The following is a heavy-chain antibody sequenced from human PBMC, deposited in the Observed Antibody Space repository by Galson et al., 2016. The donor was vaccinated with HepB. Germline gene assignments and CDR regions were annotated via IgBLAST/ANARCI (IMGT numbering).Heavy chain of an antibody. CDR1: GYIFTNYW. V-gene: IGHV5-51*03. CDR2: IYPGYSDT. J-gene: IGHJ4*02. Sequence: QSGAEVKKPGESLKISCRGSGYIFTNYWIGWVRQMPGKGLEWLGIIYPGYSDTRYSPSFQGRVTISVAKSIRTAYLQWSGLEASDTAIYYCARGGGFFDRSGLFDYWGQGTQVTVSS. D-gene: IGHD3-22*01. CDR3: ARGGGFFDRSGLFDY.